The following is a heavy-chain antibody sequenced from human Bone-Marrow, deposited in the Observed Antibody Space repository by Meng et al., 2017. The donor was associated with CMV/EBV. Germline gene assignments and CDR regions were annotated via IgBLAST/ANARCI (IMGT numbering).Heavy chain of an antibody. CDR3: ARGGSDYDFRSGYYHNWFDP. D-gene: IGHD3-3*01. CDR2: IYYSGST. Sequence: SSNYGGWIRQPPGKGLEWIGSIYYSGSTNYNPSLKSRVTISVDTSKNQFSLKLSSVTAADTAVYYCARGGSDYDFRSGYYHNWFDPWGQGTLVTVSS. V-gene: IGHV4-39*01. CDR1: SSNY. J-gene: IGHJ5*02.